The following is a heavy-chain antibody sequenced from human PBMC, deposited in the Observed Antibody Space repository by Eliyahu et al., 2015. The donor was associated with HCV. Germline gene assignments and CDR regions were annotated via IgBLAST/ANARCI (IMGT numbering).Heavy chain of an antibody. CDR2: IKQDGGEK. J-gene: IGHJ4*02. Sequence: GKGLEWVANIKQDGGEKVYVDSVKGRFTISRDNTRNSLYLQMSSLRVEDTAVYYCARLRGLSGSDGSLFDLWGQGTLVTVSS. D-gene: IGHD2-15*01. CDR3: ARLRGLSGSDGSLFDL. V-gene: IGHV3-7*01.